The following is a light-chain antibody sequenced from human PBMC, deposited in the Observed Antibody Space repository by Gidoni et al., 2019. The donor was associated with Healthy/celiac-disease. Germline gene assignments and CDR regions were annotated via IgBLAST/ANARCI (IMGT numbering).Light chain of an antibody. V-gene: IGKV3-20*01. J-gene: IGKJ4*01. Sequence: EIVLTQSPGTLSLSPGERATLSCRASQSVSSSYLAWYQQKPGQAPRLLIYGASSRATGIPDRFSGSGSGTDFTLTISRLELEDFAVYYCQQYGSSXLTFGGGTKVEIK. CDR2: GAS. CDR1: QSVSSSY. CDR3: QQYGSSXLT.